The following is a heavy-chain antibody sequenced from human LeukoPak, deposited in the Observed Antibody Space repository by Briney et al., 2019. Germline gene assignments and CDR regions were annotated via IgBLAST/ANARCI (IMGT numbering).Heavy chain of an antibody. CDR1: GGSISSYY. Sequence: SETLSLTCTVSGGSISSYYWSWIRQPRGKRLEWIGSIYYSGSTNYNPSIKSRVTISVDTSENQFSLKLSSVTAADTAVYYCARERIGQDAFDIWGQGTMVTVSS. V-gene: IGHV4-59*01. CDR3: ARERIGQDAFDI. J-gene: IGHJ3*02. D-gene: IGHD2/OR15-2a*01. CDR2: IYYSGST.